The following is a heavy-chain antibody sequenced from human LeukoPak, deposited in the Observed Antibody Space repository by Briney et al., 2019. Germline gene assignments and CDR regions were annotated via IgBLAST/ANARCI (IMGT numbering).Heavy chain of an antibody. CDR2: INSDGSST. D-gene: IGHD6-13*01. V-gene: IGHV3-74*01. CDR3: ARGGSGYSSSWSTFDS. CDR1: GFTFSSYW. J-gene: IGHJ4*02. Sequence: GGSLRLSCAASGFTFSSYWMHWVRQVSGKGLVWVSRINSDGSSTSCADSVKGRFAISRDNAENTLYLQVNSLRAEDTAVYYCARGGSGYSSSWSTFDSWGQGALVTVSS.